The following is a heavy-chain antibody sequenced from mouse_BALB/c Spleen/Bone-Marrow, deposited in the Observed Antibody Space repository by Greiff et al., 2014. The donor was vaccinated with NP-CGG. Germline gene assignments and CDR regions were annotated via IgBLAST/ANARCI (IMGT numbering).Heavy chain of an antibody. J-gene: IGHJ4*01. CDR3: TSYHSSGYAMDY. D-gene: IGHD3-1*01. V-gene: IGHV1S135*01. Sequence: EVKLMESGPELVKPGASVKVSCKASGYSFTDYNMYWVKQSHGKSLEWIGYIDPYNGGTSYNQKFKGKATLTVDKSSSTAFMHLNSLTSGDSAVYYCTSYHSSGYAMDYWGQGTSVTVSS. CDR1: GYSFTDYN. CDR2: IDPYNGGT.